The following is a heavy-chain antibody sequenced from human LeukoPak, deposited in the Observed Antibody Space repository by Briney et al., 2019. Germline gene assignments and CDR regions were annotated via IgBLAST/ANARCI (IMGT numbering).Heavy chain of an antibody. J-gene: IGHJ3*02. V-gene: IGHV3-23*01. CDR2: ISGSGGST. CDR1: GFTFSSYA. Sequence: PGGSLRLSCAASGFTFSSYAMSWVRQAPGKGLEWVSAISGSGGSTYYADSVKGRFTISRDNSKSTLFLQMNSLRAEDTAVYYCAKGRYYYDSSDAFDIWGQGTMVTVSS. D-gene: IGHD3-22*01. CDR3: AKGRYYYDSSDAFDI.